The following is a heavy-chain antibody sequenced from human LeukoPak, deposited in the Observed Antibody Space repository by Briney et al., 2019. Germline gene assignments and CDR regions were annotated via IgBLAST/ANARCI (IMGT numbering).Heavy chain of an antibody. CDR3: ARGVRWLQLCYFDY. Sequence: GSLRLSCAASGFTFSSYAMSWVRQPPGKGLEWIGYISYSGSTNYNPSLKSRVTMSLDTSKNLFSLNLSSVTAADTAVYYCARGVRWLQLCYFDYWGQGTLVTVSS. CDR1: GFTFSSYA. J-gene: IGHJ4*02. V-gene: IGHV4-59*01. D-gene: IGHD5-24*01. CDR2: ISYSGST.